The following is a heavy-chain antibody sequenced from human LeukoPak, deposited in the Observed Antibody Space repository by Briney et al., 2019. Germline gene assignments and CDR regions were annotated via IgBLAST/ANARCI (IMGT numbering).Heavy chain of an antibody. V-gene: IGHV3-74*01. CDR2: INRDGSST. CDR3: AKEGNYNAFDI. D-gene: IGHD3-10*01. CDR1: GFTFSSYW. Sequence: GGYLRLCCAASGFTFSSYWMHWVRQAPGKGLVWVSRINRDGSSTSYADSVKGRFTISRDNAKNTLYLQMNSLRAEDTAVYYCAKEGNYNAFDIWGQGTMVTVSS. J-gene: IGHJ3*02.